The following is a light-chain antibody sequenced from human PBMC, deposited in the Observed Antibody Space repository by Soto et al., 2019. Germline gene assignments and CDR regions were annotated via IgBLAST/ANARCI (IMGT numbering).Light chain of an antibody. CDR2: RNN. V-gene: IGLV1-47*01. CDR3: AAWDDSLSGWV. J-gene: IGLJ3*02. Sequence: QSVLTQPPSASGTPGQWFTISCSGSSSNIGSYFVYWYQHLPGTAPKLLIYRNNQRPSGVPDRFFGSKSGTSASLAISGLRSEDEADYYCAAWDDSLSGWVFGGGTKLTVL. CDR1: SSNIGSYF.